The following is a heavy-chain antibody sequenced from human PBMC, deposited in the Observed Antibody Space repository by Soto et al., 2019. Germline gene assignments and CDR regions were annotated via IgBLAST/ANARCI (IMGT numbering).Heavy chain of an antibody. CDR3: ARGKGMEENYYYYGLDI. CDR2: INGGTGQT. Sequence: WASVKVSCKASGYTFSTHAMHWVRQAPGQSLEWMGWINGGTGQTKHSHRFQDRVSITRDTSASAAYMELSSLRSEDTAVYYCARGKGMEENYYYYGLDIWGQGXTGTVSS. J-gene: IGHJ6*02. D-gene: IGHD1-1*01. V-gene: IGHV1-3*01. CDR1: GYTFSTHA.